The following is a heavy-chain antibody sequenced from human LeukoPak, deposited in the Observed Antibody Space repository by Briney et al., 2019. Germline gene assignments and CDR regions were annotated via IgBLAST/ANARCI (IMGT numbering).Heavy chain of an antibody. Sequence: GASVKVSCKASGYTFTSYAMRWVRQAPGQRLEWMGWINAGNGNTKYSQKFQGRVTIIRDTSASTAYMELSSLRSEDTAVYYCARDLWFGEWWESPMVYWGQGTLVTVSS. J-gene: IGHJ4*02. D-gene: IGHD3-10*01. V-gene: IGHV1-3*01. CDR3: ARDLWFGEWWESPMVY. CDR2: INAGNGNT. CDR1: GYTFTSYA.